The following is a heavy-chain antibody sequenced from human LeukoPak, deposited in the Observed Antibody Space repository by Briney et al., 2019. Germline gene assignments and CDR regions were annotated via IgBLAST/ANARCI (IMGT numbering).Heavy chain of an antibody. Sequence: PSETLSLTCAVYGGSFSGYYWSWIRQPTGKGLEWIGEINHSGSTNYNPSLNSQVPISVDTSKNQFSLKLSSVTAADTAVDYCARGRPYFDYWGQGTLVTVSS. CDR3: ARGRPYFDY. CDR2: INHSGST. J-gene: IGHJ4*02. V-gene: IGHV4-34*01. CDR1: GGSFSGYY.